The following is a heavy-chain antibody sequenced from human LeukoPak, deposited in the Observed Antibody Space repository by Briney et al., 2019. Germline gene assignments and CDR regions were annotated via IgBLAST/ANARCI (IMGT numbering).Heavy chain of an antibody. V-gene: IGHV3-30*02. Sequence: GGSLRLSCAASGFTFSSYGMHWVRQAPGKGLEWVAFIRYDGSNKYYADSVKGRFTISRDNSKNTLYLQMNSLRAEDTAVYYCAKETVRWELLGLDYWSQGTLVTVSS. CDR1: GFTFSSYG. J-gene: IGHJ4*02. D-gene: IGHD1-26*01. CDR3: AKETVRWELLGLDY. CDR2: IRYDGSNK.